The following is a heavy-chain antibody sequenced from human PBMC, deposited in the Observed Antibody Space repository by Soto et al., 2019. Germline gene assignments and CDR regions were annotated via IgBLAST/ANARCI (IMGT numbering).Heavy chain of an antibody. CDR2: IRSKANSYAT. CDR3: TRASEGARVDYYYYGMDV. CDR1: GFTFSGSA. Sequence: GGSLRLSCAASGFTFSGSAMHWVRQASGKGLEWVGRIRSKANSYATAYAASVKGRFTISRDDSKNTAYLQMNSLKTEDTAVYYCTRASEGARVDYYYYGMDVWGQGTTVTVSS. D-gene: IGHD3-3*01. J-gene: IGHJ6*02. V-gene: IGHV3-73*01.